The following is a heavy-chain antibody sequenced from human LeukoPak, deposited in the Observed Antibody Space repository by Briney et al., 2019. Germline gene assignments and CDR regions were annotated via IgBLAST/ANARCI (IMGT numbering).Heavy chain of an antibody. D-gene: IGHD3-10*01. CDR1: GYTFIGHY. J-gene: IGHJ3*02. Sequence: ASVKVSCKASGYTFIGHYMHWVRQAPGQGLEWMGWISAYNGNTNYAQKLQGRVTMTTDTSTSTAYMELRSLRSDDTAVYYCAKSNGYGLVDIWGQGTMVTISS. CDR3: AKSNGYGLVDI. V-gene: IGHV1-18*04. CDR2: ISAYNGNT.